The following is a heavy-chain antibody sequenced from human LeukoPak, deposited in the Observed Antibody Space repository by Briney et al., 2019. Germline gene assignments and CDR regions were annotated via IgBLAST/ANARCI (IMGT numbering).Heavy chain of an antibody. Sequence: PGGSLRLSCAASGFSFRDFWMTWVRQAPGKGLEWVANINQGGSVKYYVDSAKGRFTISRDDAESSLYVQMNSLRDEDTAVYYCARFGYSGWNLEHWGQGTLVTVSS. CDR3: ARFGYSGWNLEH. CDR2: INQGGSVK. CDR1: GFSFRDFW. V-gene: IGHV3-7*01. J-gene: IGHJ4*02. D-gene: IGHD5-12*01.